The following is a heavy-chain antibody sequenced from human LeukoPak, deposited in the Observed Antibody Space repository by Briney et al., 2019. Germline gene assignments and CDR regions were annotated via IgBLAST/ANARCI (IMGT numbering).Heavy chain of an antibody. V-gene: IGHV4-59*13. D-gene: IGHD1-26*01. CDR3: AREGGGWGSGSYYFDY. CDR2: MYYSGSI. J-gene: IGHJ4*02. CDR1: GGSISGYY. Sequence: SETLSLTCTVSGGSISGYYWSWIRQPPGKGLEWIGFMYYSGSINYNPSLKSRVTTSIDTSKNQFSLKPSSVTAADTAVYYCAREGGGWGSGSYYFDYWGQGTLVTVSS.